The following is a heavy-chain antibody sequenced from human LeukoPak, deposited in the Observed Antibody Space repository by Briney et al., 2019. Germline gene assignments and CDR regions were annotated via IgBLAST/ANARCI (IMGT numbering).Heavy chain of an antibody. J-gene: IGHJ4*02. CDR1: GFTFSSYL. V-gene: IGHV3-74*01. CDR3: TLSRSFDY. D-gene: IGHD2/OR15-2a*01. Sequence: GGSLRLSCAASGFTFSSYLMHWVRQAPGKGLVWVSRINSDGSTTSYADSVKGRFTISRDNAKNTLYLQMNSLRVEDTAVYYCTLSRSFDYWGQGTLVTVSS. CDR2: INSDGSTT.